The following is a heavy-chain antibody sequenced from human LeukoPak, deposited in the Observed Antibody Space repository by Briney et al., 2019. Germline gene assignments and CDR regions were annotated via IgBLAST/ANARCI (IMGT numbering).Heavy chain of an antibody. CDR1: GYTFNSYC. J-gene: IGHJ6*03. Sequence: GASVKVSCKASGYTFNSYCISWVRQAPGQGLEWMGWISAYNGNTNYPQKLQGRINMTTDTSTSTAYMELRSLGSDDTAVYYCAYSDIVVVPAARGGYYYYYMDVWGKGTTVTVSS. V-gene: IGHV1-18*01. CDR2: ISAYNGNT. D-gene: IGHD2-2*01. CDR3: AYSDIVVVPAARGGYYYYYMDV.